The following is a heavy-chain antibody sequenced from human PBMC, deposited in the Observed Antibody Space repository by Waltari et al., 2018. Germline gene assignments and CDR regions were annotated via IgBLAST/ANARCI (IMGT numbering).Heavy chain of an antibody. V-gene: IGHV1-2*06. CDR2: INPNSGGT. CDR1: GYTFTGYY. Sequence: QVQLVQSGAEVKKPGASVKVSCKASGYTFTGYYMHWVRQAPGQGLEWMGRINPNSGGTNYAQKFQGRVTMTRDTSISTAYMELSRLRSDDTAVYYCARDLGGNSEGTYYFDYWGQGTLVTVSS. CDR3: ARDLGGNSEGTYYFDY. D-gene: IGHD2-21*02. J-gene: IGHJ4*02.